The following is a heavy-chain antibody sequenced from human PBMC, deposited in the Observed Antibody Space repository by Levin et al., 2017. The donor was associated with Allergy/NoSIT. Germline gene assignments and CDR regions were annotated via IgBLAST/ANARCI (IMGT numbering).Heavy chain of an antibody. Sequence: SETLSLTCAISGDSVFSITAAWNWIRQSPSRGLEWLGRTYYRSKWINEYAESVKSRVSVNPDTSKNQFSLHLSSVTPDDTAVYYCTRDPGRGYGMDVWGQGTTVTVSS. V-gene: IGHV6-1*01. CDR2: TYYRSKWIN. J-gene: IGHJ6*02. CDR1: GDSVFSITAA. CDR3: TRDPGRGYGMDV.